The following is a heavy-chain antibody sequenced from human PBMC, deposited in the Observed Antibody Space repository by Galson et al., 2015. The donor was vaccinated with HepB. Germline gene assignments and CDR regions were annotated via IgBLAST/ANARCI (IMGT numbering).Heavy chain of an antibody. CDR1: GFTFSSYG. V-gene: IGHV3-33*08. CDR2: IWYDGSNK. Sequence: SLRLSCAASGFTFSSYGMHWVRQAPGKGLEWVAVIWYDGSNKYYADSVKGRFTISRDNSKNTLYLQMNSLRAEDTAVYYCARGYSSSWMIFDYWGQGTLVTVSS. D-gene: IGHD6-13*01. J-gene: IGHJ4*02. CDR3: ARGYSSSWMIFDY.